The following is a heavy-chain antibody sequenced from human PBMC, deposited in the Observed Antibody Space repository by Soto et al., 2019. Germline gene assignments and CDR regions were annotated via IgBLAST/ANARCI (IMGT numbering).Heavy chain of an antibody. V-gene: IGHV3-23*01. CDR1: GFTFSNYN. CDR3: AKLSGTYFYYRYGMDV. Sequence: GGSLRLSCAGSGFTFSNYNMNWVRQAPGKGLEWVSVISGSGDSTYYADSVKGRLTISRDTSKNTVYLQMNSLRAEDTAVYYCAKLSGTYFYYRYGMDVWGQGTTVTVSS. CDR2: ISGSGDST. J-gene: IGHJ6*02. D-gene: IGHD1-7*01.